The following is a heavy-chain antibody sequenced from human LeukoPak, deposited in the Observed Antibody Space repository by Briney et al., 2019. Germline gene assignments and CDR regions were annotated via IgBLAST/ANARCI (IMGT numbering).Heavy chain of an antibody. CDR2: ISGSGGST. D-gene: IGHD3-10*02. J-gene: IGHJ4*02. Sequence: GGSLRLSGAASGFTFSSYAMSWVRQAPGKGLEWVSAISGSGGSTYYADSVKGRFTISRDNSKNKLYLQMNNLRAEDTAVYYCAKNQNARGYVHYWGQGTLVTVSS. V-gene: IGHV3-23*01. CDR1: GFTFSSYA. CDR3: AKNQNARGYVHY.